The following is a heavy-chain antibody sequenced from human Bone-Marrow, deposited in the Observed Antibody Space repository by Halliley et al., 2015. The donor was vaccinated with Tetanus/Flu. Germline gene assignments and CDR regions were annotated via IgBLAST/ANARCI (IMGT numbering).Heavy chain of an antibody. CDR3: ARGGGGDGDAFDI. V-gene: IGHV4-59*09. D-gene: IGHD2-21*02. CDR2: IYSRGAP. J-gene: IGHJ3*02. Sequence: EWIGYIYSRGAPNPPPPLKSRVTISVDPSKPQFSRKLSSVPAADAAVYYCARGGGGDGDAFDIWGHGTMVTVSS.